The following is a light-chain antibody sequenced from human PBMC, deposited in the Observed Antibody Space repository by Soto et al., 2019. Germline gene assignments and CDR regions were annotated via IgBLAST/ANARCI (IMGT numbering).Light chain of an antibody. V-gene: IGKV1-5*01. J-gene: IGKJ1*01. CDR1: QSISSW. CDR2: DAS. Sequence: DIQMTQSPSTLSASVGDRVTITCRASQSISSWLAWYQQKPGKAPKLLIYDASSLERGVPSRFSGSGSGTEFTLTISSLPPDDFATYYCQQYNSYSGTFGQGTKVEIK. CDR3: QQYNSYSGT.